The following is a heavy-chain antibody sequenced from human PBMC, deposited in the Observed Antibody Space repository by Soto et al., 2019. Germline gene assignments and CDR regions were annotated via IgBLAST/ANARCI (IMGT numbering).Heavy chain of an antibody. CDR2: ISGSGGST. CDR1: GFTFSSYA. D-gene: IGHD3-10*01. Sequence: GGSLRLSCAASGFTFSSYAMSWVRQAPGKGLEWVSAISGSGGSTYYADSVKGRFTISRDNSKNTPYLQMNSLRAEDTAVYYCAKGLWFGKYYFDYWGQGTLVTVSS. CDR3: AKGLWFGKYYFDY. V-gene: IGHV3-23*01. J-gene: IGHJ4*02.